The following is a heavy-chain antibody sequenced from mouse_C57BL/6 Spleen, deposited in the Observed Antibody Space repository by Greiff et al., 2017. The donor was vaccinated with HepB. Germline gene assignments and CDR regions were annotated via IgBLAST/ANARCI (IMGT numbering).Heavy chain of an antibody. CDR1: GYTFTSYW. CDR2: IHPNSGST. Sequence: QVQLQQPGAELVKPGASVKLSCKASGYTFTSYWMHWVKQRPGQGLEWIGMIHPNSGSTNYNEKFKSKATLTVDKSSSTAYMQLSSLTSEDSAVYYCARMKLVVAHYYAMDYWGQGTSVTVSS. CDR3: ARMKLVVAHYYAMDY. V-gene: IGHV1-64*01. D-gene: IGHD1-1*01. J-gene: IGHJ4*01.